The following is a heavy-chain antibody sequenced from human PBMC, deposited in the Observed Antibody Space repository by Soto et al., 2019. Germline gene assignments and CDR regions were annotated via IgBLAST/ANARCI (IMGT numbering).Heavy chain of an antibody. V-gene: IGHV4-59*01. Sequence: SETLSLTCTVSGGSISSYYWSWIRQPPGKGLEWIGYIYYSGSTNYNPSLKSRVTISVDTSKNQFSLRLNSVTPADTAVYYCGRVLSSYSSSWYYFDSWGQGVLVTVSS. CDR1: GGSISSYY. CDR3: GRVLSSYSSSWYYFDS. D-gene: IGHD6-13*01. CDR2: IYYSGST. J-gene: IGHJ4*02.